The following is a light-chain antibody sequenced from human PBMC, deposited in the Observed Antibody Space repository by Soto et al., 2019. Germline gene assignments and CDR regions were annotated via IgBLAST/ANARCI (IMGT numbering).Light chain of an antibody. CDR2: DAS. Sequence: ETVLTQSPATLFLSPGERGTPSCRGRPSVSRYLAWYQQKTGQGPRLLIYDASNRATGIPARFSGSGSGTDFTLTISSLEPEDFAIYYCQQRSNWPPITFGQGTRLEIK. CDR3: QQRSNWPPIT. J-gene: IGKJ5*01. V-gene: IGKV3-11*01. CDR1: PSVSRY.